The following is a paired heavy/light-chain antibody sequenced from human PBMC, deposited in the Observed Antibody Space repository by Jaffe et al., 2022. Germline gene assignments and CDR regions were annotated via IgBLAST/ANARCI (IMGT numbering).Light chain of an antibody. V-gene: IGLV2-8*01. J-gene: IGLJ1*01. CDR1: SSDIGAYNY. CDR3: TANAGRDIPYV. Sequence: QSALTQPPSASGSPGRSVSISCTGTSSDIGAYNYVSWFQQRPGKAPKLIIYEVFRRPSGVPARFSGSKSGNTAFLTVSGLQAEDEADYYCTANAGRDIPYVFGTGTQVTVL. CDR2: EVF.
Heavy chain of an antibody. CDR1: GFTFNRHW. D-gene: IGHD2-2*01. Sequence: EVQLVESGGGLVQPGGSLRLSCVASGFTFNRHWMSWVRQAPGKGLEWVANIKYDESEIHYVDSVKGRFTVSRDNAKNSLYLQMNRLRADDTALYYCAREESGRMPYSLDSWGQGTLVTVSS. CDR3: AREESGRMPYSLDS. CDR2: IKYDESEI. J-gene: IGHJ4*02. V-gene: IGHV3-7*01.